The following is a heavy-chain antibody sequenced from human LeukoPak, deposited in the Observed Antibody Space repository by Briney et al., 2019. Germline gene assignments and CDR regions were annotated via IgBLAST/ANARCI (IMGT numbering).Heavy chain of an antibody. CDR2: ISSSGTTT. J-gene: IGHJ4*02. CDR3: ATLTVATSFDY. V-gene: IGHV3-48*03. D-gene: IGHD4-17*01. CDR1: GFSFSVYE. Sequence: GGSLRLSCAASGFSFSVYEMHWVRQAPGRGLEWISDISSSGTTTYYADSVKGRFTIHRDNAKNSLYLQMNSLRAEDTAVYYCATLTVATSFDYWGQGTLVTVSS.